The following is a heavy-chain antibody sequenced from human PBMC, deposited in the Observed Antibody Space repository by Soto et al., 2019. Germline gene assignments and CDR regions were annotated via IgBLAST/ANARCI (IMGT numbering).Heavy chain of an antibody. V-gene: IGHV4-59*11. J-gene: IGHJ6*03. CDR3: ARGSLEWLHTRYYYYMDV. CDR1: GGSISSHY. Sequence: SETLSLTCTVSGGSISSHYWSWIRQPPGKGLEWIGYIYYSGSTNYNPSLKSRVTISVDTSKNQFSLKLSSVAAADTAVYYCARGSLEWLHTRYYYYMDVWGKGTTVTVSS. D-gene: IGHD3-3*01. CDR2: IYYSGST.